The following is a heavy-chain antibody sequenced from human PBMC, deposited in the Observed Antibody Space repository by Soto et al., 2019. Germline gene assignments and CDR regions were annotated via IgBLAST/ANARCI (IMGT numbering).Heavy chain of an antibody. V-gene: IGHV2-5*02. CDR1: GFSLRTSGVA. J-gene: IGHJ4*02. Sequence: QITLKESGPTLVKPTQSLTLTCSFSGFSLRTSGVAVGWIRQPPGKALEWLGIIYWDDDKRYSPSLKSRLTITKDTSKNQVVLTMTNMDPVDTATYYCAHRCGGYFEYWGQGTLVTVSS. CDR2: IYWDDDK. D-gene: IGHD2-21*01. CDR3: AHRCGGYFEY.